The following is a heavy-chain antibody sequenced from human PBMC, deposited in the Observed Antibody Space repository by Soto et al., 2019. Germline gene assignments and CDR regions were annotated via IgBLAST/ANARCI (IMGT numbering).Heavy chain of an antibody. D-gene: IGHD3-3*01. J-gene: IGHJ6*02. CDR3: ASVRLWSGYYSGNYYYDGMDV. CDR1: GGTFSSYA. Sequence: ASVKVSCKASGGTFSSYAISWVRQAPGQGLEWMGGIIPIFGTANYAQKFQGRVTITADESTSTAYMELSSLRSEDTAVYYCASVRLWSGYYSGNYYYDGMDVWGQGTTVTVSS. V-gene: IGHV1-69*13. CDR2: IIPIFGTA.